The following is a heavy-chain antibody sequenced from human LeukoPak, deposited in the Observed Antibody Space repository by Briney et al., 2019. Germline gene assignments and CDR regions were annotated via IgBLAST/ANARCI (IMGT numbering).Heavy chain of an antibody. Sequence: SETLSLTCAVYGESFNDYYWSWIRQPPGKGLEWIGEINHRGRTNYNPSLKSRVTISVDTSKNQFSLKLSSVTAADTAVYYCARDQRITMVRGVIGWFDPWGQGTLVTVSS. J-gene: IGHJ5*02. D-gene: IGHD3-10*01. CDR2: INHRGRT. CDR3: ARDQRITMVRGVIGWFDP. CDR1: GESFNDYY. V-gene: IGHV4-34*01.